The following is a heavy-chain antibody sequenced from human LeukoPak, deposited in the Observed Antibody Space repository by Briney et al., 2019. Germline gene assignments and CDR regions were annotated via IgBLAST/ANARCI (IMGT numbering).Heavy chain of an antibody. CDR1: GFTFSSYN. J-gene: IGHJ4*02. Sequence: GGSLRLSCAASGFTFSSYNMNWVRQAPGKGLEWVSGISGGGDSTYYADSVKGRFTISRDNSKNTLYLQMDSLRAEDTAVYYCATFQIVVVPAAEDFDYWGQGTLVTVSS. CDR2: ISGGGDST. D-gene: IGHD2-2*01. V-gene: IGHV3-23*01. CDR3: ATFQIVVVPAAEDFDY.